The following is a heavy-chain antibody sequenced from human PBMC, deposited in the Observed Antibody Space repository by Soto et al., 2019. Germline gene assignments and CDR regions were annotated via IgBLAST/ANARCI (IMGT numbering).Heavy chain of an antibody. CDR1: GFTFSSYA. V-gene: IGHV3-30-3*01. CDR3: ARDGNDFWSGHYYYYGMDV. Sequence: QVQLVESGGGVVQPGRSLRLSCAASGFTFSSYAMHWVRQAPGKGLEWVAVISYDGSNKYYADSVKGRFTISRDNSKNTLYLQMNSLRAEDTAVYYCARDGNDFWSGHYYYYGMDVWGQGTTVTVSS. J-gene: IGHJ6*02. CDR2: ISYDGSNK. D-gene: IGHD3-3*01.